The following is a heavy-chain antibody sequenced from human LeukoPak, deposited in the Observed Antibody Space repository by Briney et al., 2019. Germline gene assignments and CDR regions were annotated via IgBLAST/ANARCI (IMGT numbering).Heavy chain of an antibody. Sequence: PGGSLRPSCAASGFTFSSYSMNWVRQAPGKGLEWVSSISSSSSYIYYADSVKGRFTISRDNAKNSLYLQMNSLRAEDTAVYYCARGDGITGPIDYWGQGTLVTVSS. D-gene: IGHD1-20*01. CDR1: GFTFSSYS. CDR2: ISSSSSYI. V-gene: IGHV3-21*01. J-gene: IGHJ4*02. CDR3: ARGDGITGPIDY.